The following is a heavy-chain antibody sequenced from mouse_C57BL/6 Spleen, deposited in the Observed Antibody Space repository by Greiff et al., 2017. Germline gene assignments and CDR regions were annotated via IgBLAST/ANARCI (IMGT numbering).Heavy chain of an antibody. CDR1: GYTFTSYG. J-gene: IGHJ1*03. Sequence: QVQLKQSGAELARPGASVKLSCKASGYTFTSYGISWVKQRTGQGLEWIGEIYPRSGNTYYNEKFKGKATLTADKSSSTAYMELRSLTSEDSAVYFCARVYGSSYVDWYFDVWGTGTTVTVSS. CDR2: IYPRSGNT. CDR3: ARVYGSSYVDWYFDV. D-gene: IGHD1-1*01. V-gene: IGHV1-81*01.